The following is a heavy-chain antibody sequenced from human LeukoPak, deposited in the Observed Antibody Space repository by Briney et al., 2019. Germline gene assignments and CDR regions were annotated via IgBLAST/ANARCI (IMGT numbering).Heavy chain of an antibody. CDR2: ISSSGSTI. J-gene: IGHJ4*02. D-gene: IGHD5-18*01. Sequence: GGSLRLSCAASRFTFSEYYMNWIRQAPGKGLEWVSYISSSGSTIYYADSVKGRFTISRDNAKNSLYLQMNSLRAEDTAVYYCARQYSYGSRAFDYWGQGTLVTVSS. CDR1: RFTFSEYY. V-gene: IGHV3-11*01. CDR3: ARQYSYGSRAFDY.